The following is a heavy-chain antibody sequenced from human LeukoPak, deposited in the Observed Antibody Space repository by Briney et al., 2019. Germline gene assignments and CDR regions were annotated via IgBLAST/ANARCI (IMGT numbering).Heavy chain of an antibody. CDR1: GGTFSSYA. CDR2: IIPIFGTA. CDR3: ARDPGSSWYYFDY. J-gene: IGHJ4*02. Sequence: GASVEASCKASGGTFSSYAISWVRQAPGQGLEWMGGIIPIFGTANYAQKFQGRVTITADESTSTAYMELSSLRSEDTAVYYCARDPGSSWYYFDYWGQGTLVTVSS. D-gene: IGHD6-13*01. V-gene: IGHV1-69*13.